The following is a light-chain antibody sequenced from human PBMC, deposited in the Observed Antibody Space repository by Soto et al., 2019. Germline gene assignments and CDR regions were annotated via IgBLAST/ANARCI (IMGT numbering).Light chain of an antibody. CDR2: GAS. V-gene: IGKV3-15*01. CDR1: QSVSSN. J-gene: IGKJ2*01. Sequence: EIVMTQSPATLSVSPGERATLSCRASQSVSSNLACYQQKPGQAPRLLIYGASTRATGLPARFSGSGSGTESTITISSLQSEDFAVYYCQQYNNWDTFGKGNTLEIK. CDR3: QQYNNWDT.